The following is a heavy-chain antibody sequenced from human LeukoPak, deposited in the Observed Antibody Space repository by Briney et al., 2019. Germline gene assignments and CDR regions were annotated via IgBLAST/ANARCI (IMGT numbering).Heavy chain of an antibody. CDR2: IIPILGIA. D-gene: IGHD3-16*01. J-gene: IGHJ3*02. CDR1: GGTFSSYA. Sequence: ASVKVSCKASGGTFSSYAISWVRQAPGQGLEWMGRIIPILGIANYAQKFQGRVTITADKSTSTAYMELSSLRSEDTAVYYCARDPDPYYDYVWGSYLGAFDSWGQGTMVTASS. CDR3: ARDPDPYYDYVWGSYLGAFDS. V-gene: IGHV1-69*04.